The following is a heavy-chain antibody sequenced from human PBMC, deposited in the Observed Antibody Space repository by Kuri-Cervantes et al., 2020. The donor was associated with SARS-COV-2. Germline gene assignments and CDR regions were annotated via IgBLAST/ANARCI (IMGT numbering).Heavy chain of an antibody. D-gene: IGHD1-26*01. CDR3: AKVREWELLASPDY. J-gene: IGHJ4*02. Sequence: GGSLRLSCAASGFTFSSYGMHWVRQAPGKGLEWVAFIRYDGSNKYYADSVKGRFTISRDNSKNTLYLQMNSLRAEDTAVYYCAKVREWELLASPDYWGQGTLVTVSS. V-gene: IGHV3-30*02. CDR2: IRYDGSNK. CDR1: GFTFSSYG.